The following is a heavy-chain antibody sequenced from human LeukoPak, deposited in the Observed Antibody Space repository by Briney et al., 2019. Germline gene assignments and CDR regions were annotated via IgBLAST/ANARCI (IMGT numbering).Heavy chain of an antibody. J-gene: IGHJ6*03. CDR2: IKQDGSEK. D-gene: IGHD2-2*01. V-gene: IGHV3-7*01. Sequence: GGSLRLSCAASGFTFSSYWMSWVRQAPGKGLEWVANIKQDGSEKYYVDSVKGRFTISRDNAKNSLYLQMNSLRAEDTAVYYCARVLGSTSYHKDVWGKGTTVTVSS. CDR1: GFTFSSYW. CDR3: ARVLGSTSYHKDV.